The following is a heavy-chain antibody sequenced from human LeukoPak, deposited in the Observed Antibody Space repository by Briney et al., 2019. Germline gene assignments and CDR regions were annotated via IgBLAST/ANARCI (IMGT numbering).Heavy chain of an antibody. CDR2: LSGTGDST. Sequence: GGSLRLSCAASGLTFSNYAMSWVRQAPGKGLEWVSALSGTGDSTYYGDSVKGRFTISRDNSKNTLYLQMNSLRAEDTAVYYCSSTSLAWAGFDYWGQGTLVTVSS. CDR3: SSTSLAWAGFDY. D-gene: IGHD2-2*01. V-gene: IGHV3-23*01. J-gene: IGHJ4*02. CDR1: GLTFSNYA.